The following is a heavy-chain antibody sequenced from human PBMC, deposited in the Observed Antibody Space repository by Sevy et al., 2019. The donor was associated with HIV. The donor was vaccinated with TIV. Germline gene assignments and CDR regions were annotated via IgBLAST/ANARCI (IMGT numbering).Heavy chain of an antibody. CDR2: VSASGGST. Sequence: GGSLRLSCAASGIIFKSYVMSWVRLAPAKGLEWLSGVSASGGSTYYADSVKGRFTISRDNFKSTLYLQMNILRAEDTAVYYCAGAGVGAKGFDYWGQGTLVTVSS. V-gene: IGHV3-23*01. D-gene: IGHD1-26*01. CDR3: AGAGVGAKGFDY. CDR1: GIIFKSYV. J-gene: IGHJ4*02.